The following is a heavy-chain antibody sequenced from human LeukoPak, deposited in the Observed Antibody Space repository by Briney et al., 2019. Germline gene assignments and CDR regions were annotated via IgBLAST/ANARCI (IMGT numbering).Heavy chain of an antibody. D-gene: IGHD3-10*01. CDR2: IRKSANSYTT. CDR3: VRSASWSYPPFDY. Sequence: GGSLRLSCVASGFTFSNHYMDWVRQAPGTGLEWVGRIRKSANSYTTEYDASVQGRFTISRDDSKNSLYLQMSSLQSEDTAVYFCVRSASWSYPPFDYWGQGILVTVSS. J-gene: IGHJ4*02. CDR1: GFTFSNHY. V-gene: IGHV3-72*01.